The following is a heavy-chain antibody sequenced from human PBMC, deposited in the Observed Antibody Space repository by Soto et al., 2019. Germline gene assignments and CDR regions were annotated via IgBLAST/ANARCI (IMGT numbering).Heavy chain of an antibody. CDR2: IYYRGST. D-gene: IGHD5-18*01. V-gene: IGHV4-31*03. CDR1: GGSISSGGYY. Sequence: QVQLQESGPGLVKPSQTLSLTCTVSGGSISSGGYYWSWIRQHPGKGLEWIGYIYYRGSTHYNPSLDRRVTITVDTSKNHFSLKLSSVTAADTAVYYCASRGYSYGFSLGMDVWGQGTTVTVSS. CDR3: ASRGYSYGFSLGMDV. J-gene: IGHJ6*02.